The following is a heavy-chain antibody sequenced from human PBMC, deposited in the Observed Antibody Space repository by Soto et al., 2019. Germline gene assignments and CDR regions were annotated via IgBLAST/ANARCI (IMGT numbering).Heavy chain of an antibody. CDR2: IIPIFGTA. D-gene: IGHD3-10*01. Sequence: SVKVSCKASGGTFSSFAISWVRQAPRQGLEWMGGIIPIFGTANYAQKFQGRVTITADESTSTAYMELSSLRSEDTAVYYCARGYGGLTMVRAARGMDVWGQGTTVTVSS. J-gene: IGHJ6*02. CDR1: GGTFSSFA. V-gene: IGHV1-69*13. CDR3: ARGYGGLTMVRAARGMDV.